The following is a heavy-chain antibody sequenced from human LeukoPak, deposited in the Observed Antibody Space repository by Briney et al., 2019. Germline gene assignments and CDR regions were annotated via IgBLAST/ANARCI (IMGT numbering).Heavy chain of an antibody. CDR3: ARLSMHTFGGARSGFDY. Sequence: SETLSLTSTVSGGSITSITYYWRWARQPPGKGRELIAHMYYTGSTYHNPSLKTRATTSVYTSKKQISLKLTSVTASDTAVYYCARLSMHTFGGARSGFDYWGQGSPVTVSS. V-gene: IGHV4-39*01. J-gene: IGHJ4*02. CDR2: MYYTGST. D-gene: IGHD3-16*01. CDR1: GGSITSITYY.